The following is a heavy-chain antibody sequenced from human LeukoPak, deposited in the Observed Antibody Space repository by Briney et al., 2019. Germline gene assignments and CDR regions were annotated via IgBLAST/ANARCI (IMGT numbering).Heavy chain of an antibody. CDR2: IIPIFDTA. J-gene: IGHJ6*03. CDR3: ARGIVVVPAATAHMDV. CDR1: GGTLSSYA. V-gene: IGHV1-69*13. D-gene: IGHD2-2*01. Sequence: SVKISCKASGGTLSSYAISWVRQAPGRGLEWMGGIIPIFDTANYAQKFQGRVTITADESTSTAYMELSSLRSEDTAVYYCARGIVVVPAATAHMDVWGKGTTVTVSS.